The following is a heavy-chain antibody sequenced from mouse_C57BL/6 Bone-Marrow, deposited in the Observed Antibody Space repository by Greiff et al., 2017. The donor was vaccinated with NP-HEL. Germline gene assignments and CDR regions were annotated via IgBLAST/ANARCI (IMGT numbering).Heavy chain of an antibody. V-gene: IGHV1-81*01. CDR3: ARRDPSGAY. Sequence: QVQLQQSGAELARPGASVKLSCKASGYTFTSYGISWVKQRTGQGLEWIGEIYPRSGNTYYNEKFKGKATLTADKSSSTAYIELRSLTSEDSAVYFCARRDPSGAYWGQGTLVTVSA. D-gene: IGHD3-1*01. CDR2: IYPRSGNT. J-gene: IGHJ3*01. CDR1: GYTFTSYG.